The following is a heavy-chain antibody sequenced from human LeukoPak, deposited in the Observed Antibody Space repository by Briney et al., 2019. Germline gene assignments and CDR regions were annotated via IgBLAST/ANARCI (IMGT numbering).Heavy chain of an antibody. V-gene: IGHV4-59*01. CDR2: IYYSGST. Sequence: SETLSLTCTVSGGSISSYYWSWIRQPPGKRLEWIGYIYYSGSTNYNPSLKSRVTISVDTSKNQFSLKLSSVTAADTAVYYCARSIMTTVIRFHYYYYGMDVWGQGTTVTVSS. CDR3: ARSIMTTVIRFHYYYYGMDV. CDR1: GGSISSYY. J-gene: IGHJ6*02. D-gene: IGHD4-11*01.